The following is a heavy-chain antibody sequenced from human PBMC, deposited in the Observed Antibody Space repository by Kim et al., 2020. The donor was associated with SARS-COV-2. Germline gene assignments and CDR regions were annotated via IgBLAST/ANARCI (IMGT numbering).Heavy chain of an antibody. Sequence: GGSLRLSCAASGFTFSSNVMHWVRQAPGKGLEWVSIISYDGSNKYYADSVKGRFTISRDDSKNTLYLQMDILRAEDTAVYYCAKIPSFVYVDNSDGFAF. J-gene: IGHJ3*01. D-gene: IGHD3-16*01. CDR2: ISYDGSNK. V-gene: IGHV3-30*18. CDR1: GFTFSSNV. CDR3: AKIPSFVYVDNSDGFAF.